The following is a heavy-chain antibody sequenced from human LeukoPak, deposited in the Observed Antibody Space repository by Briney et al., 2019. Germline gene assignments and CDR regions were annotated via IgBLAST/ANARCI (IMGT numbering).Heavy chain of an antibody. V-gene: IGHV3-23*01. D-gene: IGHD3-10*01. J-gene: IGHJ6*02. CDR1: GFTFSSYA. CDR3: AREQYYGSGRYYYYGMDV. Sequence: GGSLRLSCAASGFTFSSYAMSWVRQAPGKGLEWVSAISGSGGSTYYADSVKGRFTISRDNSKNTLYLQMNSLRAEDTAVYYCAREQYYGSGRYYYYGMDVWGQGTTVTVSS. CDR2: ISGSGGST.